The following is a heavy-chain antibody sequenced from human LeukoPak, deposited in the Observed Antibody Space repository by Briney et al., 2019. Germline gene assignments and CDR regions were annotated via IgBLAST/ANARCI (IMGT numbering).Heavy chain of an antibody. Sequence: PGGSLRLFCAASGFTFSGSAMNWVRLAPGKGLEWISTVTDSGYSTYYADSVEGRCTISRDNSKNTLYLQINSLRAEDTAVYYCAKPRPGLLWFPPLGYWGQGTLVTVSS. D-gene: IGHD2-21*02. J-gene: IGHJ4*02. CDR1: GFTFSGSA. CDR2: VTDSGYST. V-gene: IGHV3-23*01. CDR3: AKPRPGLLWFPPLGY.